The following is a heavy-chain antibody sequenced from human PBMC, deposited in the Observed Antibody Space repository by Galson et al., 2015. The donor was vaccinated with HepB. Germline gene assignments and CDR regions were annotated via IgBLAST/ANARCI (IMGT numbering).Heavy chain of an antibody. CDR2: SNEDGRIT. Sequence: SLRLSCAASGFTFSSYWMHWVRQAPGKGLTWVSRSNEDGRITNYADSVKGRFTVSRDNARSTLYLQMNILRGEDTAVYHCAMDVGGRRGFWGQGTLVTVSS. CDR1: GFTFSSYW. D-gene: IGHD1-26*01. J-gene: IGHJ4*02. CDR3: AMDVGGRRGF. V-gene: IGHV3-74*01.